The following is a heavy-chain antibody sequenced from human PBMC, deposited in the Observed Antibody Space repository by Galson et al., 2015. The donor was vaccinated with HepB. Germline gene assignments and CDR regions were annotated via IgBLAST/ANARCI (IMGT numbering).Heavy chain of an antibody. CDR3: ARRVGKNGWNFRGYYYYGMDV. Sequence: SETLSLTCTVSGGSISTSGYYRGWIRQPPGRGLEWIGSITYSGSTYYNPSLKSRITIYVDTSKNQFSLKLSSVTAADTAVYYCARRVGKNGWNFRGYYYYGMDVWGQGTTVTVSS. J-gene: IGHJ6*02. CDR2: ITYSGST. CDR1: GGSISTSGYY. V-gene: IGHV4-39*01. D-gene: IGHD6-19*01.